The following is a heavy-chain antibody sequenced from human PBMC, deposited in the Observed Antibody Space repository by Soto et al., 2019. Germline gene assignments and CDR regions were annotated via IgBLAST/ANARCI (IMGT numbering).Heavy chain of an antibody. J-gene: IGHJ4*02. CDR1: GYGFTTYG. Sequence: QVHLVQSGAEVKKPGASVKVSCKGSGYGFTTYGITWVRQAPGQGLEWMAWISAHNGNTNYAQKLHGRVTVTRNTSTSTAYMELRRLRSDDTAVYYCARGRYGDYWGQGARVTVSS. D-gene: IGHD1-1*01. CDR3: ARGRYGDY. CDR2: ISAHNGNT. V-gene: IGHV1-18*01.